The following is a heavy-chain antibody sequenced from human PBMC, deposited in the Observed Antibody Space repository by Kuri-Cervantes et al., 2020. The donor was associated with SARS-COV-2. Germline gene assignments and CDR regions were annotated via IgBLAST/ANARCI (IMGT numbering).Heavy chain of an antibody. CDR2: INPDGSYT. J-gene: IGHJ4*02. Sequence: GESLKLSCAASGFTFSNAWMSWVRQAPGKGLVWVSRINPDGSYTNNADSVKGRFTLSRDNAKNMLFLQMNSLRAEDTAVYYCVREGDHWNFDYWGQGTLVTVSS. D-gene: IGHD1-1*01. CDR1: GFTFSNAW. CDR3: VREGDHWNFDY. V-gene: IGHV3-74*01.